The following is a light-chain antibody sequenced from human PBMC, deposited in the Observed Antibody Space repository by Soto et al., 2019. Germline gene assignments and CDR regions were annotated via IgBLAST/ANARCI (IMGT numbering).Light chain of an antibody. J-gene: IGLJ3*02. CDR3: TSYAGSNNLV. V-gene: IGLV2-8*01. CDR2: EVS. CDR1: SSVIGGYNY. Sequence: QSAVTQPPSASGSPGQSVTISCTGTSSVIGGYNYVSWYQQHPGKAPKLIIYEVSKRPSGVPDRFSGSKSGNTASLTVSGLQPEDEADYYCTSYAGSNNLVFAGGTKLTVL.